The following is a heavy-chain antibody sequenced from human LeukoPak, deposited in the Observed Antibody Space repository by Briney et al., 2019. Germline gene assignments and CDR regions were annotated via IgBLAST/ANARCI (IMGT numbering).Heavy chain of an antibody. D-gene: IGHD3-22*01. J-gene: IGHJ4*02. CDR1: GGSISSSSYY. Sequence: PSETLSLTCTVSGGSISSSSYYWGWIRQPPGKGLEWIGSIYYSGSTYYNPSLKSRVTISVDTSKNQFSLKLSSVTAADTAVYYCARVFDLGYYDSSGYPFYFDYWGQGTLVTVSS. CDR3: ARVFDLGYYDSSGYPFYFDY. V-gene: IGHV4-39*07. CDR2: IYYSGST.